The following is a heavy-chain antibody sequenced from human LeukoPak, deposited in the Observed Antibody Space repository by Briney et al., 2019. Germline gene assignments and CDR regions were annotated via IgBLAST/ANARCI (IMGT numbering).Heavy chain of an antibody. CDR2: IYTSGST. Sequence: TASETLSLTCTVSGGSISSYYWSWIRQPAGKGLEWIGRIYTSGSTNYNPSLKSRVTMSVDTSKNQFSLKLSSVTAADTAVYFCARGRVSSSTWYSTYYYFFYMDFWGKGTTVTVSS. V-gene: IGHV4-4*07. CDR1: GGSISSYY. CDR3: ARGRVSSSTWYSTYYYFFYMDF. J-gene: IGHJ6*03. D-gene: IGHD4-11*01.